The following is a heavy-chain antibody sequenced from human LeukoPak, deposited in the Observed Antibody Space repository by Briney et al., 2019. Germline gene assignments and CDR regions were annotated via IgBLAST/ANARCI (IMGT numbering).Heavy chain of an antibody. V-gene: IGHV4-31*03. Sequence: SETLSLTCTVSGGSISGGGYYWRWIRQHPGKGLEWIGYIYYSGSTYYNPSLKSRVTISLDTSKNQFSLKLSSVTAADTAVYYCARTAYYYDSSGYSDYWGQGTLVTVSS. CDR1: GGSISGGGYY. D-gene: IGHD3-22*01. J-gene: IGHJ4*02. CDR2: IYYSGST. CDR3: ARTAYYYDSSGYSDY.